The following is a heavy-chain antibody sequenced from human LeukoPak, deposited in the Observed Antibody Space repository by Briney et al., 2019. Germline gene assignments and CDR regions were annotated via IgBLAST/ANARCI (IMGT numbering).Heavy chain of an antibody. CDR1: GASISGYY. Sequence: SETLSLTCTVSGASISGYYWNWIRQPPGKGLEWIGYMYYSGSTNYNPSFKSRVTMSGDTFKNELSLKLSSVTAADTAVYYCARMNGDYGFRNYFYYGLDVWGQGTTVTVSS. CDR2: MYYSGST. CDR3: ARMNGDYGFRNYFYYGLDV. V-gene: IGHV4-59*08. J-gene: IGHJ6*02. D-gene: IGHD4-17*01.